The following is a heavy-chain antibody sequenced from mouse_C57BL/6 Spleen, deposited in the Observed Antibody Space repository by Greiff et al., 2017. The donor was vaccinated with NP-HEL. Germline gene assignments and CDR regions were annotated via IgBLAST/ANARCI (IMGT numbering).Heavy chain of an antibody. CDR2: IYPGDGDT. Sequence: QVQLKESGPELVKPGASVKISCKASGYAFSSSWMNWVKQRPGKGLEWIGRIYPGDGDTNYNGKFKGKATLTADKSSSTAYMQLSSLTSEDSAVYFCARSVYYYAMDYWGQGTSVTVSS. CDR1: GYAFSSSW. J-gene: IGHJ4*01. V-gene: IGHV1-82*01. CDR3: ARSVYYYAMDY.